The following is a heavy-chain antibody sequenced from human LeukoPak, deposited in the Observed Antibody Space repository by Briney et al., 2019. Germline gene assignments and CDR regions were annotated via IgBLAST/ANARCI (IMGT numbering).Heavy chain of an antibody. CDR1: GYTFTSYY. V-gene: IGHV1-46*01. CDR3: ARDRYSGYWTTLENYYYYYYMDV. Sequence: ASVKVSCKASGYTFTSYYMHWVRQAPGQGLEWMGIINPSGGGTTYAQRFQGRVTMTRDMSTSTAYMELRSLRSDDTAVYYCARDRYSGYWTTLENYYYYYYMDVWGKGTTVTISS. J-gene: IGHJ6*03. CDR2: INPSGGGT. D-gene: IGHD5-12*01.